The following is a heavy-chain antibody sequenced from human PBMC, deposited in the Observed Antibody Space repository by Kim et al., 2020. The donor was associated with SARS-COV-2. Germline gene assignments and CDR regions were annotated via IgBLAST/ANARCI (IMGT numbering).Heavy chain of an antibody. Sequence: GGSLRLSCAASGFTFSSYEMNWGRQAPGKGLEWVSYISSSGSTIYYADSVKGRFTISRDNAKNSLYLQMNSLRAEDTAVYYCARDPLTMIVDFRAFDIWGQGTMVTVSS. CDR2: ISSSGSTI. D-gene: IGHD3-22*01. V-gene: IGHV3-48*03. CDR3: ARDPLTMIVDFRAFDI. J-gene: IGHJ3*02. CDR1: GFTFSSYE.